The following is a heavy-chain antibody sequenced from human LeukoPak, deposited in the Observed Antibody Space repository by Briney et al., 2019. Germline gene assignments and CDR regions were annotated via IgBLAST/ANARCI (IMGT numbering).Heavy chain of an antibody. CDR3: TRGQYYYGSGSYNYFDY. CDR2: IRSKAYGGTT. J-gene: IGHJ4*02. D-gene: IGHD3-10*01. V-gene: IGHV3-49*04. CDR1: GFTFGDYA. Sequence: GGSLRLPCTASGFTFGDYAMSWVRQAPGKGLEGVGFIRSKAYGGTTEYAASVKGRFTISRDDSKSIAYLQVNSLKTEDTAVYYCTRGQYYYGSGSYNYFDYWGQGTLVTVSS.